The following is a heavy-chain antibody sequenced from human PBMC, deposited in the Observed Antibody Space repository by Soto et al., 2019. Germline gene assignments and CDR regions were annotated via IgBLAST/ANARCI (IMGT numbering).Heavy chain of an antibody. J-gene: IGHJ4*02. Sequence: SETLSLTCTVSGCAFSGYCWTWIRQPPGKGLEWIGEINHSGTTNYNPSLKSRVAISVDTYKNQFSLKLSSVTAADTAVYYCRSEFTCGASHRGCWGQRTLVNVSS. D-gene: IGHD3-16*01. V-gene: IGHV4-34*01. CDR2: INHSGTT. CDR1: GCAFSGYC. CDR3: RSEFTCGASHRGC.